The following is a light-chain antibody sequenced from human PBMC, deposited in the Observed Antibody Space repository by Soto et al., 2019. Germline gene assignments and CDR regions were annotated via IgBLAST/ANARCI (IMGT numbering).Light chain of an antibody. CDR2: SGS. CDR1: QSLLYSNGYIY. V-gene: IGKV2-28*01. Sequence: DVVLTQSPLSLPVTPGEPASISCRSSQSLLYSNGYIYLDGYVQKPGQSPQLLIFSGSNRASGVPDMFSGSVSGTDFTLSISRVEADDVGVYYCMQSRQIPRTFGGGTKVEIK. J-gene: IGKJ4*01. CDR3: MQSRQIPRT.